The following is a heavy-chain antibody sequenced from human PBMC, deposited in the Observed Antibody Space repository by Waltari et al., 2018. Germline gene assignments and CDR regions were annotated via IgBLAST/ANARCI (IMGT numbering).Heavy chain of an antibody. D-gene: IGHD1-26*01. V-gene: IGHV3-11*04. CDR3: ARDSGSYRFDY. Sequence: QVQLVESGGGLVKPGGSLRLSCAASGFPFRDYHMTWLRQAPGRGLEGVSCIGGGGDIIYYSDSVKGRFTISRDDAKNSLYLQMNSLSAEDTALYYCARDSGSYRFDYWGQGTLVTVSS. CDR1: GFPFRDYH. J-gene: IGHJ4*02. CDR2: IGGGGDII.